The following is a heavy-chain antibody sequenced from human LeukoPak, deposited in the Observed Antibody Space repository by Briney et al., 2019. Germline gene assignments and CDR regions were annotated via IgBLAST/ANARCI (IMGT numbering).Heavy chain of an antibody. CDR3: ARSDCAGDCFPYYFDY. V-gene: IGHV3-30*04. Sequence: GGSLRLPCAASGFTFSSYAMHWVRQAPGKGLVWVALISYDGSNKDYADSVKGRFTISRDSSKNTLYLQMNSLRAEDTAVYYCARSDCAGDCFPYYFDYWGQGTPVTVSS. CDR2: ISYDGSNK. CDR1: GFTFSSYA. J-gene: IGHJ4*02. D-gene: IGHD2-21*02.